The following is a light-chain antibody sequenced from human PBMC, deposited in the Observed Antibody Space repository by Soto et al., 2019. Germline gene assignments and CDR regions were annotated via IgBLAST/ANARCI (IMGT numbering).Light chain of an antibody. Sequence: DIQMTQSPPTLSASVGDRVTITCRASQTVSSWVAWYQQKPGKPPNLLIYKASTLASGVPSRFSGSGSGTEFTLTINSLQPEDFATYYCQQANSFPITFGQGTRLEIK. CDR3: QQANSFPIT. J-gene: IGKJ5*01. V-gene: IGKV1-5*03. CDR1: QTVSSW. CDR2: KAS.